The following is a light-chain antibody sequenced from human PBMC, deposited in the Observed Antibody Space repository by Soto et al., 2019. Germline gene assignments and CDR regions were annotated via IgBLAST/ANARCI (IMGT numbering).Light chain of an antibody. CDR3: NSRTGIGTRLV. V-gene: IGLV2-14*03. CDR2: DVS. CDR1: SRDIGAYNS. Sequence: QSALTQPASVSGSPGQSITISCTGTSRDIGAYNSVSWYQQHPGEVPKLMIYDVSNRPSGISNRVSGSKSGNTPSLTISGLQAEDEADYYCNSRTGIGTRLVFGGGTKVTVL. J-gene: IGLJ2*01.